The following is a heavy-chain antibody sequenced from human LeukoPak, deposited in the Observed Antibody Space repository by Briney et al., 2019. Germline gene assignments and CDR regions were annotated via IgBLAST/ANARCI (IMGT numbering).Heavy chain of an antibody. V-gene: IGHV4-59*01. D-gene: IGHD2-2*01. Sequence: SETLSLTCTVSAGSISSDYWSWIRQPPGKGLEWIGYISHSGNTKYNPSLKSRVTISVDTSKNQFSLKLSSVTAADTAVYYCARVVREYCSSTSCYPIEYYFDYWGQGTLVTVSS. CDR3: ARVVREYCSSTSCYPIEYYFDY. CDR2: ISHSGNT. CDR1: AGSISSDY. J-gene: IGHJ4*02.